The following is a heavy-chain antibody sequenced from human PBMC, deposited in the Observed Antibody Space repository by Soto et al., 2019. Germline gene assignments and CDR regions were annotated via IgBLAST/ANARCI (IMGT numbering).Heavy chain of an antibody. CDR3: ARAPPYNWNYGFDY. J-gene: IGHJ4*02. CDR1: GGSFSAYY. D-gene: IGHD1-7*01. Sequence: PSETLSLTCAVYGGSFSAYYWSWIRQPPGKGLEWIGEINHSGGTSYNPSLKSRVTISVDTSKSQFSLKLSSVTAADTAVYYCARAPPYNWNYGFDYWGQGTLVTVSS. V-gene: IGHV4-34*01. CDR2: INHSGGT.